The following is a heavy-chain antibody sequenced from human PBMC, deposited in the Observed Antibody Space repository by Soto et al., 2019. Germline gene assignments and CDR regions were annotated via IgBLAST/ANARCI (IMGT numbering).Heavy chain of an antibody. D-gene: IGHD3-10*01. CDR1: GLTVSSNY. J-gene: IGHJ4*02. CDR2: IYSGGST. Sequence: EVQLVESGGGLVQPGGSLRLSCAASGLTVSSNYMSWVRQAPGKGLEWVSIIYSGGSTYYADSVRGRLTVSRDNSKNTLYLQMNSLRAEDTAVYDCPRDFYYYGSGTMGGYLDYCGQGTLVTVSS. CDR3: PRDFYYYGSGTMGGYLDY. V-gene: IGHV3-66*01.